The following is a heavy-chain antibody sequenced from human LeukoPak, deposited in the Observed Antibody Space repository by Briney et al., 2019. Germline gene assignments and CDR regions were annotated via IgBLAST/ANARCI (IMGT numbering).Heavy chain of an antibody. J-gene: IGHJ4*02. D-gene: IGHD1-26*01. V-gene: IGHV3-7*03. CDR2: IKQDGSEE. Sequence: GGSLRLSCAASGFTFSNYWMSWVREAPGKGLEWVAKIKQDGSEEYYVDSVKGRFTISRDNAKNSLFLQMNSLRVEDTAIYYCARGGSYPGCWGQGTLVTVSS. CDR1: GFTFSNYW. CDR3: ARGGSYPGC.